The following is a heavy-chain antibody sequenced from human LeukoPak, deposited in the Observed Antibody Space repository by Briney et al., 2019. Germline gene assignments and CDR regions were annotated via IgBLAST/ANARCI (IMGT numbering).Heavy chain of an antibody. CDR2: ISAYNGNT. Sequence: ASVKVSCKASGYTFTSYGISWVRQAPGQGLEWMGWISAYNGNTNYAQKLQGRVTMTTDTSTRTAYTELRSLRSDDPAVYYCARFSITGTTTDYWGQGTLVTVSS. CDR3: ARFSITGTTTDY. CDR1: GYTFTSYG. D-gene: IGHD1-7*01. J-gene: IGHJ4*02. V-gene: IGHV1-18*01.